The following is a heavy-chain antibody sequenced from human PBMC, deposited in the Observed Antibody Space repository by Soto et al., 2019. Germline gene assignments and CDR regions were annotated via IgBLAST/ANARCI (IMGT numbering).Heavy chain of an antibody. Sequence: GGSLRLSCAASGFTVSSNYMSWVRQAPGKGLEWVSVIYSGGSTYYADSVKGRFTISRDNSKNTLYLQMNSLRAEDTAVYFCARDRGNYYDSSGSSFDYWGQGTLVTVSS. J-gene: IGHJ4*02. D-gene: IGHD3-22*01. CDR1: GFTVSSNY. CDR2: IYSGGST. V-gene: IGHV3-53*01. CDR3: ARDRGNYYDSSGSSFDY.